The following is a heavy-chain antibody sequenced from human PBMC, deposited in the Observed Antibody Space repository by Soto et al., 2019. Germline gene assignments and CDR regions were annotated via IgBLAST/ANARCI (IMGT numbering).Heavy chain of an antibody. Sequence: GGSLRLSCAVSGLTFSNFWMHWVRQAPGKGLVWVSRVTGDGTTTDYADSVKGRFTISRDNAKNTVFLQMNSLRAEDTAVYYCATLNSFGSDFWGHGTLVTVSS. J-gene: IGHJ4*01. CDR3: ATLNSFGSDF. V-gene: IGHV3-74*01. D-gene: IGHD3-3*01. CDR1: GLTFSNFW. CDR2: VTGDGTTT.